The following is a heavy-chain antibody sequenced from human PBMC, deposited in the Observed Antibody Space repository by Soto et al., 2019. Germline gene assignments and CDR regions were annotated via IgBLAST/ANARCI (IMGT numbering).Heavy chain of an antibody. CDR2: ISYDGINK. CDR3: ARAVSSSITYSSGWFDP. J-gene: IGHJ5*02. Sequence: PGGSLRLSCAASGFTFSSYAMHWVRQAPGKGLEWVAVISYDGINKYYADSVKGRFTISRDNSKNTLYLQMNSLRAEETAVYYCARAVSSSITYSSGWFDPWGQGTMLTV. CDR1: GFTFSSYA. D-gene: IGHD5-18*01. V-gene: IGHV3-30-3*01.